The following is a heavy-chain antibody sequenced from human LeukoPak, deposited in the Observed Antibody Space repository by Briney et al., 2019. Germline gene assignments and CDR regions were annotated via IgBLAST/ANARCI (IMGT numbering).Heavy chain of an antibody. Sequence: PGGSLRFSCAASGFTFSSYEMNWVRQAPGKGLEWVSYISSSGSTIYYADSVKGRFTISRDNAKNSLYLQMNSLRAEDTAVYYCARGASGWLYYFDYWGQGTLVTVSS. CDR2: ISSSGSTI. CDR1: GFTFSSYE. CDR3: ARGASGWLYYFDY. D-gene: IGHD6-19*01. V-gene: IGHV3-48*03. J-gene: IGHJ4*02.